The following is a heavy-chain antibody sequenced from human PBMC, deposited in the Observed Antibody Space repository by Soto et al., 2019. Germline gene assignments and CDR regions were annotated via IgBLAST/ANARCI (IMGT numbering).Heavy chain of an antibody. CDR2: IYYSGST. D-gene: IGHD2-21*01. CDR1: GGSISSGGYY. Sequence: PSKNLYITCTVSGGSISSGGYYWSWIRQHPGKGLEWIGYIYYSGSTYYNPSLKSRVTISVDTSKNQFSLKLSSVTAADTAVYYWSRAARQYLHYFWGQGHRDT. CDR3: SRAARQYLHYF. V-gene: IGHV4-31*03. J-gene: IGHJ1*01.